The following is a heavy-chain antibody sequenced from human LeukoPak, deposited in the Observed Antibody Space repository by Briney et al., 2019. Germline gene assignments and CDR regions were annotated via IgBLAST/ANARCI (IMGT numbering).Heavy chain of an antibody. CDR3: ARDRSSGWYVYDY. CDR1: GFTVSSNY. D-gene: IGHD6-19*01. J-gene: IGHJ4*02. Sequence: PGGSLRLSCAASGFTVSSNYMSWVRQAPGKGLEWVSVIYSGSSTYYAESVKGRFTISRNTSKNTLYLQMNSQRADDTAVYYCARDRSSGWYVYDYWGQGTLVTVSS. CDR2: IYSGSST. V-gene: IGHV3-53*01.